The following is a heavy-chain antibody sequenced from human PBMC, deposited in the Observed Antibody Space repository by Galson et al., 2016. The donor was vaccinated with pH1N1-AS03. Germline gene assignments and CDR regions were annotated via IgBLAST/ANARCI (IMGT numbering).Heavy chain of an antibody. CDR3: AKDPASGEVWDILGALNWFDP. CDR2: ISYDGSNK. Sequence: SLRLSCAASGFTFSSYGMHWVRQAPGRGLEWVAVISYDGSNKYYADSVKGRFTISRDNSKNTLYLQMNSLRAEDTAVYYCAKDPASGEVWDILGALNWFDPWGQGTLVTVS. CDR1: GFTFSSYG. D-gene: IGHD1-26*01. J-gene: IGHJ5*02. V-gene: IGHV3-30*18.